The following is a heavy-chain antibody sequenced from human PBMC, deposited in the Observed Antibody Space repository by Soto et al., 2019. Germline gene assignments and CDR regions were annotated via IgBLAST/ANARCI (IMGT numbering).Heavy chain of an antibody. D-gene: IGHD3-22*01. Sequence: SVKVSCKASGGTFSSYAISCVRQAPGQGLEWMGGIIPIFGTANYAQKFQGRVTITADESTSTAYMELSSLRSEDTAVYYCAREGAYYYDSSGYSEHWGQGTLVTVSS. J-gene: IGHJ1*01. V-gene: IGHV1-69*13. CDR3: AREGAYYYDSSGYSEH. CDR2: IIPIFGTA. CDR1: GGTFSSYA.